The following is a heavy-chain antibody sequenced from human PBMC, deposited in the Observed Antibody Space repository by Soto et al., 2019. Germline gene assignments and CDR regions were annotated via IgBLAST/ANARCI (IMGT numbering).Heavy chain of an antibody. D-gene: IGHD5-12*01. CDR2: IYYSGST. CDR3: ARGGYGIVSHLDY. CDR1: GGSVSSGSYY. J-gene: IGHJ4*02. Sequence: SETLSLTCTVSGGSVSSGSYYWSWIRQPPGKGLEWIGYIYYSGSTNYNPSLKSRVTISVDTSKNQFSLKLSSVTAADTAVYYCARGGYGIVSHLDYWGQGTLVTV. V-gene: IGHV4-61*01.